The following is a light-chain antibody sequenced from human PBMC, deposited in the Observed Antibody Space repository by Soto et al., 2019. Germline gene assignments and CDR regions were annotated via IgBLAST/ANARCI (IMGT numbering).Light chain of an antibody. V-gene: IGKV1-39*01. CDR3: QQSYNTPYT. CDR1: HSISTY. CDR2: AAS. J-gene: IGKJ2*01. Sequence: DLQMTQSPASLSASVGDRVTITCRATHSISTYLNWYQHKPGKAPKLLIYAASNLQSGVPSRFSGSGSGTDFALTISSLQPEDFATYYCQQSYNTPYTFGQGTKLEIK.